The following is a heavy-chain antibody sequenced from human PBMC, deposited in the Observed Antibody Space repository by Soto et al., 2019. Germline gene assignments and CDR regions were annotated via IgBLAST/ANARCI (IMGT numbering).Heavy chain of an antibody. Sequence: QVQLQQWGAGLLKPSETLSLNCAVTGGSLSGYYWSWIRQPPGKGLEWIGEVKDGGHTNYSPSLRSRVTISSDTYNNQFSLRLNSVPAADTGVYYCARGQEGVVATHWDQGSLVTVSS. V-gene: IGHV4-34*01. CDR3: ARGQEGVVATH. CDR1: GGSLSGYY. J-gene: IGHJ4*02. D-gene: IGHD5-12*01. CDR2: VKDGGHT.